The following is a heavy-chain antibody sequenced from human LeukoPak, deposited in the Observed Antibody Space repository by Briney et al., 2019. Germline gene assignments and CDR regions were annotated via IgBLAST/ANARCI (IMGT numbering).Heavy chain of an antibody. CDR1: GVSISRYY. CDR3: ARHQVGSYYYDAFDI. D-gene: IGHD1-26*01. Sequence: KASETLSLTCNVSGVSISRYYWRWLRQPPGKGLEWLGYISYSGSTNYNPPLKRRVTISVDTSKNQFSLNLNSVTAADTAVYYCARHQVGSYYYDAFDIWGQGTMVTVSS. CDR2: ISYSGST. J-gene: IGHJ3*02. V-gene: IGHV4-59*08.